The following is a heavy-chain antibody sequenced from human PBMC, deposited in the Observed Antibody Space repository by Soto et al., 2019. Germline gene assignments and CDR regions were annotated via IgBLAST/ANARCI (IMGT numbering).Heavy chain of an antibody. V-gene: IGHV3-21*01. CDR1: GFTFSSHS. CDR2: IYRSSVFRFGPNE. J-gene: IGHJ4*02. Sequence: GGSLRLSCAASGFTFSSHSMNWVRQAPGKGLEWVASIYRSSVFRFGPNEFYADSVRCRFIISRDNTNNLVFLQMDSLRVEDTAVYYCAREFSSQLPLDYWGQGTLVTVSS. CDR3: AREFSSQLPLDY.